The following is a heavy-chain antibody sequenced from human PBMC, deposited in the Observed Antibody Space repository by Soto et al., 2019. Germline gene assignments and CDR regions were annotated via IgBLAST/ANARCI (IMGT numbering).Heavy chain of an antibody. J-gene: IGHJ4*02. CDR2: ILYDGSKK. CDR3: AKDRGALRWSEEHYYFDY. Sequence: GGSLRLSCAASGFTFSSYGMHWVRQAPGKGLEWVAVILYDGSKKYYADSMKGRFTISRDNSKNTLYLQMDSLRAEDTAVYYCAKDRGALRWSEEHYYFDYWGQGALVTVSS. D-gene: IGHD4-17*01. CDR1: GFTFSSYG. V-gene: IGHV3-30*18.